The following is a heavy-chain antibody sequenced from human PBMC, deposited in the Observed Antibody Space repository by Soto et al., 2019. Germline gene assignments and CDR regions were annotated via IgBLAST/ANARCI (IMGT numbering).Heavy chain of an antibody. D-gene: IGHD6-13*01. CDR2: ISDSGGST. J-gene: IGHJ4*02. V-gene: IGHV3-23*01. CDR1: GFTFSSYA. CDR3: AKVGYSVVDDFDY. Sequence: LXLSCSASGFTFSSYAMSWVRQAPGKGLEWVSAISDSGGSTYYADSVKGRFTISRDNSKNTLYLQMNSLRAEDTAVYYCAKVGYSVVDDFDYWGQGNLVTVSS.